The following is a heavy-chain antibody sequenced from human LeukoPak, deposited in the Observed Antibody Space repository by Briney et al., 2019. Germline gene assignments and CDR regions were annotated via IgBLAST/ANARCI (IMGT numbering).Heavy chain of an antibody. V-gene: IGHV3-23*01. CDR2: INANSGTT. CDR3: AKPISGGLAVTADWFHP. D-gene: IGHD6-19*01. CDR1: GGSFSGYY. Sequence: ETLSLTCAVYGGSFSGYYWSWIRQPPGKGLEWVSTINANSGTTSYAASVRGRFTISRDNSKNTLYLQLNTLRADDTATYYCAKPISGGLAVTADWFHPWGQGTLVVVSS. J-gene: IGHJ5*01.